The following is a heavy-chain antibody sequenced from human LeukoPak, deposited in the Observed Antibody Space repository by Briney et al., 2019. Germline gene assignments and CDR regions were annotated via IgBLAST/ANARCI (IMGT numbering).Heavy chain of an antibody. CDR3: AGERGEEYSSGWYKRNYFDN. CDR2: GDYSGGT. CDR1: GDSFSSVTDY. J-gene: IGHJ4*02. D-gene: IGHD6-19*01. V-gene: IGHV4-39*07. Sequence: TSETLSLTCTVSGDSFSSVTDYWAWIRQPPGKGLEWIASGDYSGGTYYNPSLESRVAISADMSKNQFSLKLTSVTGADTAVYYCAGERGEEYSSGWYKRNYFDNWGQGIRVTVSS.